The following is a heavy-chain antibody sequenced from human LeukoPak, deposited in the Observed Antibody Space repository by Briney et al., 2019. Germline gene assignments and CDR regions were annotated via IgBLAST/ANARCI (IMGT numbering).Heavy chain of an antibody. V-gene: IGHV3-30*02. Sequence: PGGSLRLSCAASGFTVSSNYMSWVRQAPGKGLEWVAFIRSDGYHTYYTDSVKGRFIITRDNFKNTLYLQMNSLRLEGMAVYYCAKPSGSGVDYWGRGTRVTVSS. J-gene: IGHJ4*02. CDR2: IRSDGYHT. D-gene: IGHD1-26*01. CDR3: AKPSGSGVDY. CDR1: GFTVSSNY.